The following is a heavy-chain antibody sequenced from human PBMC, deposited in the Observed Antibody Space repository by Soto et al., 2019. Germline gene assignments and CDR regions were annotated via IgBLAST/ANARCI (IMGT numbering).Heavy chain of an antibody. Sequence: GVSLKVSCKSSGYTFTSYYMHWVRQAPGQGLEWMGIINPSGGSTSYARKFQGRVTMTRDTSTSTVYMELSSLRSEDTAVYYCAREMDTLSFGYWGQGTLVTVSS. CDR2: INPSGGST. CDR1: GYTFTSYY. CDR3: AREMDTLSFGY. V-gene: IGHV1-46*01. D-gene: IGHD5-18*01. J-gene: IGHJ4*02.